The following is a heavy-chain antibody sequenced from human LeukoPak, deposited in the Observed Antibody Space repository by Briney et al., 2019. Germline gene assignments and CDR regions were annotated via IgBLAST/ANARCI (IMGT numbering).Heavy chain of an antibody. D-gene: IGHD6-13*01. J-gene: IGHJ4*02. CDR3: AKDPSRVIAEIDY. V-gene: IGHV3-23*01. CDR2: ISGSGGST. CDR1: GFTFSSYA. Sequence: GGSLRLSCAASGFTFSSYAMSWVRQAPGKGLEWVSAISGSGGSTYYADSVKGRFTISRDNTKNTLYLQMNSLRAEDTAVYYCAKDPSRVIAEIDYWGQGTLVTVSS.